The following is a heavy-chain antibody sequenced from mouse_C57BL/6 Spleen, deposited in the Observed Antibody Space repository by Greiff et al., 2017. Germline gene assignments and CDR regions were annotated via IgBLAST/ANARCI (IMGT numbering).Heavy chain of an antibody. D-gene: IGHD1-1*01. CDR1: GFTFSSYA. CDR2: ISSGGDYI. Sequence: EVHLVESGEGLVKPGGSLKLSCAASGFTFSSYAMSWVRQTPEKRLEWVAYISSGGDYIYYADTVKGRFTISRDNARNTLYLQMSSLKSEDTAMYYCTRDQKGYYYGSSSAWFAYWGQGTLVTVSA. V-gene: IGHV5-9-1*02. CDR3: TRDQKGYYYGSSSAWFAY. J-gene: IGHJ3*01.